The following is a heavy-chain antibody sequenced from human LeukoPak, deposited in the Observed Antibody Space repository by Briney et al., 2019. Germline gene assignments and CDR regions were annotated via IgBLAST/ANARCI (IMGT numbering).Heavy chain of an antibody. CDR3: ARGRSITIRPYYYGMDV. CDR2: INSDGSST. Sequence: GGSLRLSCAASGFTFSSYWMHWVRQAPGKGLVWVSRINSDGSSTSYADSVKGRFTISRDNAKNTLYLQMNSLRAEDTAVYYCARGRSITIRPYYYGMDVWGQGTTVTVSS. CDR1: GFTFSSYW. J-gene: IGHJ6*02. D-gene: IGHD3-3*01. V-gene: IGHV3-74*01.